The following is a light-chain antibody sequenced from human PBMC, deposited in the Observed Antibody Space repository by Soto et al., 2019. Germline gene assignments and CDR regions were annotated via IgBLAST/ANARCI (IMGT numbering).Light chain of an antibody. V-gene: IGKV3-20*01. Sequence: EIVLTQSPGTLSLSPGERATLSCRASQSVSSSYLAWYQQKPGQAPRLLIYGASSRATGIPDRFSGSGSEADFTLTIIRLEPEDFAVYYCQQYGSSPQTFGQGTKVDNK. CDR2: GAS. CDR3: QQYGSSPQT. J-gene: IGKJ1*01. CDR1: QSVSSSY.